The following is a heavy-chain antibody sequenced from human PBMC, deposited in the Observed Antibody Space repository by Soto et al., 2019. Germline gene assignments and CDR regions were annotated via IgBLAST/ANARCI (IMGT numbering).Heavy chain of an antibody. V-gene: IGHV3-23*01. J-gene: IGHJ4*02. CDR2: ISGSGGST. CDR3: AKSRFLEWLLYY. CDR1: GFTFSSYA. Sequence: GGSLRLSCAASGFTFSSYAMSWVRQAPGKGLEWVSAISGSGGSTYYADSVKDRFTISRDNSKNTLYLQMNSLRAEDTAVYYCAKSRFLEWLLYYWGQGTLVTVSS. D-gene: IGHD3-3*01.